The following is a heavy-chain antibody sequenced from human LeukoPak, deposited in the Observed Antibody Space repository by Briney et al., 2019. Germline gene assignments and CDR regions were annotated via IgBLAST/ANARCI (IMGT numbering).Heavy chain of an antibody. CDR1: GFTSSSYW. CDR2: INPGGSSI. CDR3: ARSNQADDY. J-gene: IGHJ4*02. V-gene: IGHV3-74*01. Sequence: GGSLRLSCAASGFTSSSYWMHWVRQVPGKGLVWVARINPGGSSITYADSVKGRFTISRDNAKNTLYLQMDSLRAEDTGVYYCARSNQADDYWGQGTLVTVSS. D-gene: IGHD1-14*01.